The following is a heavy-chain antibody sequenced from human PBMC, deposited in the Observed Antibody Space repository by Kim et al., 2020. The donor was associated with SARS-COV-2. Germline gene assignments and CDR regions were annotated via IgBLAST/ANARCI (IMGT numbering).Heavy chain of an antibody. J-gene: IGHJ3*02. CDR2: ISGSGGST. CDR3: AKDIVVVIAPLSAFNI. D-gene: IGHD2-21*01. Sequence: GGSLRLSCAASGFTFSSYAMSWVRQAPGKGLEWVSAISGSGGSTYYADSVKGRFTISRDNSKNTLYLQMNSLRAEDTAVYYCAKDIVVVIAPLSAFNIWGQGKMVTVSS. CDR1: GFTFSSYA. V-gene: IGHV3-23*01.